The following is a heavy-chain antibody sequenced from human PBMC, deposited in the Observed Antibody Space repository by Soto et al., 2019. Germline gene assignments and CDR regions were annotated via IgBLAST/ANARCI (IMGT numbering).Heavy chain of an antibody. J-gene: IGHJ6*02. D-gene: IGHD3-22*01. CDR3: ARDWGSGYYYYYYYYGMDV. Sequence: ASVKVSCKASGYTITSHYMHWVRQAPGQGLEWMGVINPSGGSTSYAQKFQGRVTMTRDTSTSTVHMELRSLRSDDTAVYYCARDWGSGYYYYYYYYGMDVWGQGTTVTVSS. CDR1: GYTITSHY. V-gene: IGHV1-46*01. CDR2: INPSGGST.